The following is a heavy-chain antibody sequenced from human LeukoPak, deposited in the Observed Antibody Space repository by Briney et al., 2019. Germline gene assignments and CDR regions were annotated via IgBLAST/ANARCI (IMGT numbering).Heavy chain of an antibody. D-gene: IGHD3-10*01. CDR1: GYTFTSYG. V-gene: IGHV1-18*01. CDR3: ARDLHRVVVRGVPHYYYYMDV. CDR2: IIPIFGTA. Sequence: ASVKVSCKASGYTFTSYGISWVRQAPGQGLEWMGGIIPIFGTANYAQKFQGRVTMTTDTSTSTAYMELRSLRSDDTAMYYCARDLHRVVVRGVPHYYYYMDVWDKGTTVTISS. J-gene: IGHJ6*03.